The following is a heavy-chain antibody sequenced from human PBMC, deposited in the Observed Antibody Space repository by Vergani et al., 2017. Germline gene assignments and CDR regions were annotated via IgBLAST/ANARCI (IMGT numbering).Heavy chain of an antibody. Sequence: EVQLVESGGGLVQPGGSLRLSCSASGFTFSSYAMHWVRQAPGKGLEYVSAISSNGGSTYYADSVKGRFTISRDNSKNTLYLQMSSLRAEDTAVYYCVKGPSIAAAENYYYYGMDVWGQGTTVTVSS. V-gene: IGHV3-64D*06. D-gene: IGHD6-13*01. CDR3: VKGPSIAAAENYYYYGMDV. J-gene: IGHJ6*02. CDR1: GFTFSSYA. CDR2: ISSNGGST.